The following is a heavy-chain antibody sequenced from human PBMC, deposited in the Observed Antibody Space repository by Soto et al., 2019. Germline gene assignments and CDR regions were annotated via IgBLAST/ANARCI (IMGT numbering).Heavy chain of an antibody. CDR2: INSDGSVS. CDR3: ARGDCVGGSCYSLAGSFYYYMDA. Sequence: EVQLVESGGGLVQPGGSLRLSCAASGFTFSNYWMYWVRQAPGKGLEWVSRINSDGSVSTYADSVKGRLTISRDNVKNTLYLQMDSLRAEDTAAYYCARGDCVGGSCYSLAGSFYYYMDAWGKGTTVTV. V-gene: IGHV3-74*03. J-gene: IGHJ6*03. CDR1: GFTFSNYW. D-gene: IGHD2-15*01.